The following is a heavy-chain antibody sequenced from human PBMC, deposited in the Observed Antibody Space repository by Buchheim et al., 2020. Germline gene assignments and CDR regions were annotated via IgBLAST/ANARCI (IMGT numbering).Heavy chain of an antibody. Sequence: QVQLQESGPGLVKPSQTLSLTCTVSGGSISSGDYYWSWIRQPPGKGLEWIGYIYYSGSTYYNPSLKSRVTISVDTSKNQFSLKLSSVTAADTAVYYCARCRIVVVPAATVRYYYYGMDVWGKGTT. CDR2: IYYSGST. CDR1: GGSISSGDYY. CDR3: ARCRIVVVPAATVRYYYYGMDV. D-gene: IGHD2-2*01. V-gene: IGHV4-30-4*01. J-gene: IGHJ6*04.